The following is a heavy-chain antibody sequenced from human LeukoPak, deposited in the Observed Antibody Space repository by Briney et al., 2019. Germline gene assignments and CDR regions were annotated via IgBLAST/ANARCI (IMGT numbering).Heavy chain of an antibody. CDR3: ARSVGIAAAGYFDY. D-gene: IGHD6-13*01. Sequence: SVKVSCKASGGTFSSYAISWVRQAPGQGLEWMGGIIPIFGTANYAQKFQGRVTITADESTSTAYMELSSLRSEDTAVYYCARSVGIAAAGYFDYWGQGTLVTVSS. J-gene: IGHJ4*02. V-gene: IGHV1-69*13. CDR1: GGTFSSYA. CDR2: IIPIFGTA.